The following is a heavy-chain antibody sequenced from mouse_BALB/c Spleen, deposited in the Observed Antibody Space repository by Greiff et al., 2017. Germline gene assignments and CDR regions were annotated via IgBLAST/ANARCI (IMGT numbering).Heavy chain of an antibody. Sequence: EVQEVESGGGLVKPGGSLKLSCAASGFTFSSYAMSWVRQTPEKRLEWVATISSGGSYTYYPDSVKGRFTISRDNAKNTLYLQMSSLRSEDTAMYYCARHPRYYGSSYFDYWGQGTTLTVSS. CDR2: ISSGGSYT. D-gene: IGHD1-1*01. CDR1: GFTFSSYA. V-gene: IGHV5-9-3*01. CDR3: ARHPRYYGSSYFDY. J-gene: IGHJ2*01.